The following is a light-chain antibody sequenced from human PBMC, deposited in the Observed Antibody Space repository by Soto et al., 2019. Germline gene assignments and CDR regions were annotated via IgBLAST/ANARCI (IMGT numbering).Light chain of an antibody. J-gene: IGLJ1*01. CDR2: EVS. CDR1: SSDVGAYNY. V-gene: IGLV2-8*01. Sequence: QSALTQPPSASGSPGQSVTISCTGTSSDVGAYNYVSWYQQHPGKAPKLMIYEVSKRPSGVPDRFSGSKSGNTASLTVSGLQAEDEADYYCSSYAGNNTGVFGTGTKLTVL. CDR3: SSYAGNNTGV.